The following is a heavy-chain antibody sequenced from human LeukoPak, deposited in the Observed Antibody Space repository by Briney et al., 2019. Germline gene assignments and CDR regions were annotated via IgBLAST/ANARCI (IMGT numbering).Heavy chain of an antibody. CDR3: ARLLPKSGSYFNWFDP. D-gene: IGHD1-26*01. J-gene: IGHJ5*02. V-gene: IGHV2-5*02. CDR2: IYWDDDK. Sequence: SGPTLVNPTQTLTLTCPFSGFSLSSSGVGVGWIRQPPGKALEWVALIYWDDDKRYSPSLTSRLTITKDTSKSQVVLTMTNMDPVDSATYYCARLLPKSGSYFNWFDPWGQGTLVTVSS. CDR1: GFSLSSSGVG.